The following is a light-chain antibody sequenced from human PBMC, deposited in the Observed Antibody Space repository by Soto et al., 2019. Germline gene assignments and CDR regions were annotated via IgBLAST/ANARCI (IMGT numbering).Light chain of an antibody. J-gene: IGKJ2*01. Sequence: EIVLTQSPGTLSLSPGERATLSCRASQTVFSSYVAWYHQKTGQAPRLLIYGASSRATGIPDRFSGSGSGTDFTLTINRLEPEDFAVSHCQQYGSSPYTFGKGNNLEIK. CDR3: QQYGSSPYT. V-gene: IGKV3-20*01. CDR2: GAS. CDR1: QTVFSSY.